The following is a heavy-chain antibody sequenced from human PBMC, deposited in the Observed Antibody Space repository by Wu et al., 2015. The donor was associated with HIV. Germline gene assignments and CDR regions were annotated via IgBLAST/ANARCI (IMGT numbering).Heavy chain of an antibody. Sequence: QVQLVQSGAEVKKPGSSVKVSCKASGGTFSSYAISWVRQAPGQGLEWMGGIIPIFSTTEYAQKFQGRVTITTDVSTTTAYMELTGLRSEDTAIYYCASGILVRGSERWFDPWGQGTLVTVSS. D-gene: IGHD3-10*01. CDR2: IIPIFSTT. CDR3: ASGILVRGSERWFDP. J-gene: IGHJ5*02. CDR1: GGTFSSYA. V-gene: IGHV1-69*05.